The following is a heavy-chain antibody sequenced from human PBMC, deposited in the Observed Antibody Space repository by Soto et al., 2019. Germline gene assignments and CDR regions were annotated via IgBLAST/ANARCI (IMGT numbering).Heavy chain of an antibody. J-gene: IGHJ4*02. D-gene: IGHD4-17*01. CDR3: ARHLYGDYLFDY. Sequence: PSETLSLTCTVSGGSISSYYWSWIRQPPGKGLEWIGYIYYSGSTNYNPSLKSRVTISVDTSKNQFSLKLSSVTAADTAVYYCARHLYGDYLFDYWGQGTLVTVSS. V-gene: IGHV4-59*08. CDR1: GGSISSYY. CDR2: IYYSGST.